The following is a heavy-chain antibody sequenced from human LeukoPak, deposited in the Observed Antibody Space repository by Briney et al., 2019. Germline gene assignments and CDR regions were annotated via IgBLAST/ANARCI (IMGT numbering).Heavy chain of an antibody. CDR2: IRYDGSNE. D-gene: IGHD4-11*01. J-gene: IGHJ6*03. Sequence: PGGSLRLSCAASGFTFSNYGMHWVRQAPGKGLEWVAFIRYDGSNEYYADSVKGRFTISRDNSKNTLYLQMNRLRAEDTAVYYCANGGLQYPPGYYYYMDVWGKGTTVTVSS. CDR3: ANGGLQYPPGYYYYMDV. CDR1: GFTFSNYG. V-gene: IGHV3-30*02.